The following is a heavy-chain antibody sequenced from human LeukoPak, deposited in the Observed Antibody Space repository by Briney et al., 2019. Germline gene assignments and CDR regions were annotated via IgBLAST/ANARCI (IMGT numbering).Heavy chain of an antibody. V-gene: IGHV3-74*01. CDR2: IKTDGSTT. CDR1: GFTFSSSW. CDR3: ANETN. J-gene: IGHJ4*02. Sequence: QPGGSLRLSCAVSGFTFSSSWMHWVRQAPGKGLVWVSHIKTDGSTTAYADSVKGRFTISRDNAKNTLYLQMNSLRAEDTGVYYCANETNWGQGTLVTVSS.